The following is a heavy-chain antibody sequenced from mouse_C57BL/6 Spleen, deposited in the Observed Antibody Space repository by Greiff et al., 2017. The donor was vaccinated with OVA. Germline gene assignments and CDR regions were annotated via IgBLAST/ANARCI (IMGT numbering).Heavy chain of an antibody. D-gene: IGHD4-1*01. J-gene: IGHJ3*01. CDR2: IDPSDSYT. Sequence: QVQLQQPGAELVKPGASVKLSCKASGYTFTSYWMQWVKQRPGQGLEWIGEIDPSDSYTNYNQKFKGKATLTVATSSSTAYMQLSSLTSEDSAVYYCARRELGRGFAYWGQGTLVTVSA. CDR3: ARRELGRGFAY. CDR1: GYTFTSYW. V-gene: IGHV1-50*01.